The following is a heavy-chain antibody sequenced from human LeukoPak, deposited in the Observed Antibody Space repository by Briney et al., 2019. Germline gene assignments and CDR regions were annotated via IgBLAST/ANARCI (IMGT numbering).Heavy chain of an antibody. D-gene: IGHD3-10*01. CDR1: GGTFSSYG. Sequence: ASVKVSCKASGGTFSSYGISWVRQAPGQGLEWMGGIIPIFGTANYAQKFQGRVTITADKSTSTAYMELSSLRSEDTAVYYCARSRAYHYGSGSYFLDYWGQGTLVTVSS. CDR2: IIPIFGTA. J-gene: IGHJ4*02. V-gene: IGHV1-69*06. CDR3: ARSRAYHYGSGSYFLDY.